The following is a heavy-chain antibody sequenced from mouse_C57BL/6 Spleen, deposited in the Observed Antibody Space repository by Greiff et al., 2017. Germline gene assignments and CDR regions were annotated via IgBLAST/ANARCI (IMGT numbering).Heavy chain of an antibody. V-gene: IGHV1-82*01. J-gene: IGHJ2*01. CDR1: GYAFSSSW. CDR3: ARGDWDGRYFDY. CDR2: IYPGDGDT. Sequence: QVHVKQSGPELVKPGASVKISCKASGYAFSSSWMNWVKQRPGKGLEWIGRIYPGDGDTNYNGKFKGKATLTADKSSSTAYMQLSSLTSEDSAVYVCARGDWDGRYFDYWGQGTTLTVSA. D-gene: IGHD4-1*01.